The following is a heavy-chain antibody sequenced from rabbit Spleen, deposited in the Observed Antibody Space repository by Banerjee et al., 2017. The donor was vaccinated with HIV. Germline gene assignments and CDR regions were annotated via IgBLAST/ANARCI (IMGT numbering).Heavy chain of an antibody. D-gene: IGHD1-1*01. V-gene: IGHV1S40*01. CDR3: GRSYIGKAITSLNL. CDR1: GFSFSNKVV. Sequence: QSLEESGGDMVKPGASLTLTCTASGFSFSNKVVMCWVRQAPGKGLEWIACINGVTGKALYATWAKGRFTFSKTSSTTVTLQMTSLTAADTATYFCGRSYIGKAITSLNLWGPGTLVTVS. CDR2: INGVTGKA. J-gene: IGHJ4*01.